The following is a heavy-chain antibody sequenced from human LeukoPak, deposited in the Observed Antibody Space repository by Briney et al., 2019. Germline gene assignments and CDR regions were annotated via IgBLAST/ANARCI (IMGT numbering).Heavy chain of an antibody. CDR2: ISGSGGST. CDR1: GFTFSSYA. J-gene: IGHJ4*02. V-gene: IGHV3-23*01. Sequence: GGSLRLSCAASGFTFSSYAMSWVRQAPGKGLEWVSTISGSGGSTYYADSVKGRFTISRDNSKNTLYLQMNSLRAEDTAVYYCAKSSYYYDSSGYLTTFDYWGQGTLVTVSS. D-gene: IGHD3-22*01. CDR3: AKSSYYYDSSGYLTTFDY.